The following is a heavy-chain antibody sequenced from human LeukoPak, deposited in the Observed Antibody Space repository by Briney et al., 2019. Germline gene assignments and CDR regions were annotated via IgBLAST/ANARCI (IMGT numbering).Heavy chain of an antibody. CDR3: VLVGIAVAG. CDR2: MNPNSGDT. V-gene: IGHV1-8*03. CDR1: GYTFTTYD. Sequence: ASVKVSCKASGYTFTTYDINWVRQATGQGLEWMGWMNPNSGDTGYAQKFQGRVTITRNTSISTAYMELSSLRSEDTAVYYCVLVGIAVAGWGQGTLVTVSS. D-gene: IGHD6-19*01. J-gene: IGHJ4*02.